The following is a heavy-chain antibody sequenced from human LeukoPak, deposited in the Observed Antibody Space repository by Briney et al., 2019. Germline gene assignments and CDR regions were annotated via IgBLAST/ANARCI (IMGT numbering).Heavy chain of an antibody. D-gene: IGHD3-16*01. J-gene: IGHJ4*02. V-gene: IGHV6-1*01. CDR3: ARRPGWMITFGGVSWAFDY. Sequence: SQNLSLTCAISGDSVSSNSAAWNWIRQSPSRGLEWLGRTYYRTKWYNDYAVSVKSRITINPDTSKNHFSLQLNSVTPGGTAVYDCARRPGWMITFGGVSWAFDYWGQGTLVTVSS. CDR1: GDSVSSNSAA. CDR2: TYYRTKWYN.